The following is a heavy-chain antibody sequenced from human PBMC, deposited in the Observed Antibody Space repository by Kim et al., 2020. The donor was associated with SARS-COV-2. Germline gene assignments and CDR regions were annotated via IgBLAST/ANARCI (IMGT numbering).Heavy chain of an antibody. CDR1: GGTFSSYA. V-gene: IGHV1-69*13. CDR3: ARDSTFGSSGHYPSY. Sequence: SVKVSCKASGGTFSSYAISWVRQAPGQGLEWMGGIIPIFGTANYAQKFQGRVTITADESTSTAYMELSSLRSEDTAVYYCARDSTFGSSGHYPSYWGQGTLVTVSS. J-gene: IGHJ4*02. D-gene: IGHD3-22*01. CDR2: IIPIFGTA.